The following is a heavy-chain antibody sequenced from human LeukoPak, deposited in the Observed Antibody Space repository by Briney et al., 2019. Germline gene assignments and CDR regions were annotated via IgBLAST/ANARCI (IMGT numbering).Heavy chain of an antibody. J-gene: IGHJ4*02. CDR1: GFTFSSYS. D-gene: IGHD1-26*01. CDR2: IKQDESEK. Sequence: GGSLRLSCAASGFTFSSYSMNWVRQAPGKGLEWVASIKQDESEKYYVDSVKGRFTTSRDNAKSSLYLQMNALRGEDTAVYYCARLVGDVTTWDCWGQGTLVTVSS. CDR3: ARLVGDVTTWDC. V-gene: IGHV3-7*03.